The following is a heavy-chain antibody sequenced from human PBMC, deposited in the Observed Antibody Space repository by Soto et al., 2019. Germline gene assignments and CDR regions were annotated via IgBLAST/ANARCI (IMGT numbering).Heavy chain of an antibody. CDR2: ISDDGSNK. CDR3: ARDGRSDGDH. CDR1: GFTFSSYA. Sequence: QVQLVESGGGVVQPGRSLRLSCAASGFTFSSYAMHWVRQAPGKGLEWVAVISDDGSNKYYADSVKCRFTISRDNSKHTLYLQMNRLRAEDTAVYYCARDGRSDGDHWGQGTLVTVSS. J-gene: IGHJ4*02. D-gene: IGHD4-17*01. V-gene: IGHV3-30-3*01.